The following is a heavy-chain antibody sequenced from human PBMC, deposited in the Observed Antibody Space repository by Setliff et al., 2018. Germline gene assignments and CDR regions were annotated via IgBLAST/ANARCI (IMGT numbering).Heavy chain of an antibody. Sequence: GGSLRLSCAASGFTFINAWMTWVRQAPGKGLEWVARIDKDGSSTVYADSVKGRFTISRDNVKKMSYLHTDSQRTEDTAVYYCTREHTPWVGASHHDCWGQGTQVTVSS. J-gene: IGHJ4*02. D-gene: IGHD1-26*01. CDR1: GFTFINAW. V-gene: IGHV3-74*01. CDR2: IDKDGSST. CDR3: TREHTPWVGASHHDC.